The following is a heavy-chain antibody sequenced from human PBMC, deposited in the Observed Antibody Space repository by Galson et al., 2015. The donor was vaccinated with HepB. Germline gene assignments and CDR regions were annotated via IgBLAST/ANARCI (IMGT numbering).Heavy chain of an antibody. CDR3: VRSYYYYYGMDV. CDR2: ISYDGSNK. V-gene: IGHV3-30*04. Sequence: SLRLSCAASGFTFSSYAMHWARQAPGKGLEWVAVISYDGSNKYYADSVKGRFTISRDNSKNTLYLQMNSLRAEDTAVYYCVRSYYYYYGMDVWGQGTTVTVSS. J-gene: IGHJ6*02. CDR1: GFTFSSYA. D-gene: IGHD3-16*02.